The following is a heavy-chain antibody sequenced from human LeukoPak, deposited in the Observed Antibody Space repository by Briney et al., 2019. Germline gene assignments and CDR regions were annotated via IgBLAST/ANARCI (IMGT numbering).Heavy chain of an antibody. V-gene: IGHV4-59*08. CDR2: ISYIGNP. CDR3: ARCDPYYFDS. J-gene: IGHJ4*02. CDR1: GGSISSYF. Sequence: PSETLSLTCTVSGGSISSYFWSWIRQPPGKGLEWIGHISYIGNPNYNTSLKSRLTMSIDTSKKQFSLKLSAVTAADTAVYYCARCDPYYFDSWGQGTLVTVSS. D-gene: IGHD2-21*02.